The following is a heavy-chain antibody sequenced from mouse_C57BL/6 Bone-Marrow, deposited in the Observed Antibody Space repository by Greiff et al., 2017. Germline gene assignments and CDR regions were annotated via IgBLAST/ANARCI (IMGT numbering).Heavy chain of an antibody. CDR3: ARYDWYYAMDY. J-gene: IGHJ4*01. D-gene: IGHD2-12*01. Sequence: EVKLMESGGGLVKPGGSLKLSCAASGFTFSDYGMHWVRQAPEKGLEWVAYISSGSSTIYYADTVKGRFTISRDNAKNTLFLQMTSLRSADTAMYYCARYDWYYAMDYWGQGTSVTVSS. CDR1: GFTFSDYG. V-gene: IGHV5-17*01. CDR2: ISSGSSTI.